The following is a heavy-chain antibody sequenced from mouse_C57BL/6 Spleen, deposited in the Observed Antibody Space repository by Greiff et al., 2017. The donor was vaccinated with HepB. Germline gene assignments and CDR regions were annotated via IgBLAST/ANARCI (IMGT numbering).Heavy chain of an antibody. J-gene: IGHJ4*01. CDR2: IRNKANGYTT. CDR3: ARSGPGAMDY. Sequence: VQLKESGGGLVQPGGSLSLSCAASGFTFTDYYMSWVRQPPGKALEWLGFIRNKANGYTTEYSASVKGRFTISRDNSQSILYLQMNALRAEDSATYYCARSGPGAMDYWGQGTSVTVSS. V-gene: IGHV7-3*01. CDR1: GFTFTDYY.